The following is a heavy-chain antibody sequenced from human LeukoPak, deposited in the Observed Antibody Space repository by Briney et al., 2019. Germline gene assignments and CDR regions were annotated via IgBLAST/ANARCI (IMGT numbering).Heavy chain of an antibody. D-gene: IGHD3-10*01. CDR3: ATVTIWFGEQGDGFDI. J-gene: IGHJ3*02. Sequence: GGSLRLSCAASGFTFNNAWMTWVRQAPGKGLEWVGRIKSKTDGGTTDYGAPVKGRFTISRDDSKNTLYPEMNSLKIADTAVYYCATVTIWFGEQGDGFDIWGQGTMVTVSS. CDR1: GFTFNNAW. V-gene: IGHV3-15*01. CDR2: IKSKTDGGTT.